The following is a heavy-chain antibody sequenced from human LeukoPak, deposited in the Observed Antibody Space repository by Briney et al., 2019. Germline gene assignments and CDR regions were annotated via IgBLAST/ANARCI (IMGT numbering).Heavy chain of an antibody. CDR3: AKDPNHSSGWYRVWDY. CDR1: GFTFSSYW. Sequence: GGSLRLSCAASGFTFSSYWMHWVRQAPGKGLVWVSRINSDGSSTSYADSVKGRFTISRDNAKNTLYLQMNSLRAEDTAVYYCAKDPNHSSGWYRVWDYWGQGTLVTVSS. CDR2: INSDGSST. V-gene: IGHV3-74*01. D-gene: IGHD6-19*01. J-gene: IGHJ4*02.